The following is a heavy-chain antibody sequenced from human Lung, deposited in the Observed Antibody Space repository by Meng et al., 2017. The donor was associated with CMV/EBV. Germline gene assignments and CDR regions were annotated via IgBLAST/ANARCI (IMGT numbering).Heavy chain of an antibody. V-gene: IGHV4-4*02. D-gene: IGHD2-21*02. Sequence: HVERQETVSGLVKVAGTLSLSFAVSGGSSSSSNWWSWVRQPPGKGLEWIGEIYHSGSTNYTPSLKSRVTISVDKSKNQFSLKLSSVTAADTAVYYCARVVTALWGYYFDYWGQGTLVTVSS. CDR2: IYHSGST. J-gene: IGHJ4*02. CDR3: ARVVTALWGYYFDY. CDR1: GGSSSSSNW.